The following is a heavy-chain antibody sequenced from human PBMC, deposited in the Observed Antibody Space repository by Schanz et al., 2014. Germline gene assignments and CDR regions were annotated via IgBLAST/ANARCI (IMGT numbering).Heavy chain of an antibody. CDR2: IWYDGSNE. CDR3: ARDRSNNFDY. D-gene: IGHD2-2*01. CDR1: GFTFSNHG. J-gene: IGHJ4*02. Sequence: QVQLVESGGGVVQPGRSLRLSCAASGFTFSNHGMHWVRQSPGKGLEWVALIWYDGSNEYYADAVKGRFTISRDNSNNTVYLQMNSLRSEDTAVYYCARDRSNNFDYWGPGTLVTV. V-gene: IGHV3-33*01.